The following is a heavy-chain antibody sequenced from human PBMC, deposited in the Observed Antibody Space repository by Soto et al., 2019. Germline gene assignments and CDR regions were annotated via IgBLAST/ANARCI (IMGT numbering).Heavy chain of an antibody. J-gene: IGHJ3*02. V-gene: IGHV3-15*01. CDR2: IKSKTDGGTT. D-gene: IGHD6-13*01. Sequence: GGSLRLSCAASGFTFSNAWMSWVRQAPGKGLEWVGRIKSKTDGGTTDYAAPVKGGFTISRDDSKNTLYLQMNSLKTEDTAVYYCTTAPYSSSWYAFDIWGQGTMVTVSS. CDR1: GFTFSNAW. CDR3: TTAPYSSSWYAFDI.